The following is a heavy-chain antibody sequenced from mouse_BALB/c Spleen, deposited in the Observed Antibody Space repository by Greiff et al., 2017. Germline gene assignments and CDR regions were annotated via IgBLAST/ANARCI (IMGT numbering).Heavy chain of an antibody. CDR3: ATITTARAWFAY. CDR2: INPSNGRT. CDR1: GYTFTSYW. J-gene: IGHJ3*01. V-gene: IGHV1S81*02. D-gene: IGHD1-2*01. Sequence: QVQLQQPGAELVKPGASVKLSCKASGYTFTSYWMHWVKQRPGQGLEWIGEINPSNGRTNYNEKFKSKATLTVDKSSSTAYMQLSSLTSEDSAVYYGATITTARAWFAYWGQGTLVTVSA.